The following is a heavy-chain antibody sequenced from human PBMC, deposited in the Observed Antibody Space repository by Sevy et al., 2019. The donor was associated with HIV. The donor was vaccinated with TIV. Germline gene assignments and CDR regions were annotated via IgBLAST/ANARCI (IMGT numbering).Heavy chain of an antibody. CDR2: ISSSSSDI. CDR3: ATLLMWFGELPRGLDY. V-gene: IGHV3-21*01. D-gene: IGHD3-10*01. CDR1: GFNFNMYR. Sequence: GGSLRLSCAASGFNFNMYRMNWVRQAPGKGLEWVSSISSSSSDIKYAYSVKGRFTVSRDNAKNSLFLQMNSLRAEDTAVYYCATLLMWFGELPRGLDYWGQGALVTVSS. J-gene: IGHJ4*02.